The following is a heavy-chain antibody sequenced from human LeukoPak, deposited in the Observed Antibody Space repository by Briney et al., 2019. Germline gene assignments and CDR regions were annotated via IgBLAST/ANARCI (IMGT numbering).Heavy chain of an antibody. CDR1: GGSIDSGSYY. V-gene: IGHV4-39*07. Sequence: PSETLSLTCTVSGGSIDSGSYYWGWIRQPPGKGLEWIGSIYYSGNTYYNPSLKSRVTISVDTSKNEFSLKLTSVTAADTAVYYCAIDRSTVTPPQPYAFDIWGQGTMVTVSS. J-gene: IGHJ3*02. CDR2: IYYSGNT. CDR3: AIDRSTVTPPQPYAFDI. D-gene: IGHD4-17*01.